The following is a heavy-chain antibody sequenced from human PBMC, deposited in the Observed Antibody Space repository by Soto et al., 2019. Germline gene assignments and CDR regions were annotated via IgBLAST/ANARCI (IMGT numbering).Heavy chain of an antibody. CDR1: GGSISSSSYY. J-gene: IGHJ4*02. CDR2: TYYNGNA. V-gene: IGHV4-39*01. Sequence: PSETLSLTCTVSGGSISSSSYYRGWIRQPPGKGLEWIGTTYYNGNAYYNPSLKSRVTMSVDTSKNQFSLKLISVTAADTAVYYCARHFVAVVIKGWGYWGQGTLVTVSS. D-gene: IGHD3-22*01. CDR3: ARHFVAVVIKGWGY.